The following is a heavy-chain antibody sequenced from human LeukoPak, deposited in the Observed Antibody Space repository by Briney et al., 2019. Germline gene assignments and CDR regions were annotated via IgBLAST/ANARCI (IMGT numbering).Heavy chain of an antibody. CDR2: IRSKAYGGTT. V-gene: IGHV3-49*04. CDR1: GFTFGDYA. Sequence: GGSLRLSCTASGFTFGDYAMSWVRQAPGKGLEWVGFIRSKAYGGTTEYAASVKGRFTISRDDSKSIAYLQMNSLKTEDTAVYYCTRDPRDPGGYYGDFYYYYYMDVWGKGTTVTISS. D-gene: IGHD4-17*01. J-gene: IGHJ6*03. CDR3: TRDPRDPGGYYGDFYYYYYMDV.